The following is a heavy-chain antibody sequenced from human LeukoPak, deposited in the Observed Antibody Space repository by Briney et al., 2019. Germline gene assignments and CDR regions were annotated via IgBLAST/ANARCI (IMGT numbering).Heavy chain of an antibody. J-gene: IGHJ4*02. CDR2: IHTSGST. CDR1: GGSITSYY. CDR3: AREFSGTSIAARVFDS. V-gene: IGHV4-4*07. Sequence: SETLSLTCTVSGGSITSYYRTYIRQPAGKGLEWIVGIHTSGSTNYNPSLKSRVTMSVDTSKNQFSLNLSSVTAADTAMYYCAREFSGTSIAARVFDSWGRGTLVTVSS. D-gene: IGHD6-6*01.